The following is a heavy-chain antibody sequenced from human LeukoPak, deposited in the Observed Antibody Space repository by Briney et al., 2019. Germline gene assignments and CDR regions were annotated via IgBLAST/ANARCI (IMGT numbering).Heavy chain of an antibody. CDR3: ARSSLGTITAGPFDY. J-gene: IGHJ4*02. CDR1: GYTLSSYG. V-gene: IGHV1-18*01. CDR2: ISGYNGNT. D-gene: IGHD5-12*01. Sequence: ASVKVSCKASGYTLSSYGIAWVRQAPGQGVEGMGWISGYNGNTNYAQKLQGRVSMTTDTSTTTAYMELRSLTSDDTALYYCARSSLGTITAGPFDYWGQGTLVTVSS.